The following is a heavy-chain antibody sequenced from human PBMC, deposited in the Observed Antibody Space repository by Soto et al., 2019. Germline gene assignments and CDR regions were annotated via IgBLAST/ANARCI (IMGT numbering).Heavy chain of an antibody. CDR2: IDWDDDK. J-gene: IGHJ6*02. V-gene: IGHV2-70*01. CDR1: GFSLSTSGMC. Sequence: SGPTLVNPTQTLTLTCTFSGFSLSTSGMCVSWIRQPPGKALEWLALIDWDDDKYYSTSLKTRLTISKDTSKNQVVLTMTNMDPVDTATYYCARSRGITIFGVALYYYYGMDVWGQGTTVTVSS. CDR3: ARSRGITIFGVALYYYYGMDV. D-gene: IGHD3-3*01.